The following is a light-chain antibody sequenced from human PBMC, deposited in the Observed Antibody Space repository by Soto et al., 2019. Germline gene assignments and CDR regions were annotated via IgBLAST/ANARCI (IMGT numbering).Light chain of an antibody. CDR1: SSDVGGYDY. CDR3: SSYSTTSALV. CDR2: EVN. J-gene: IGLJ1*01. Sequence: QSALTQPASVSGSPGQSVTISCTGASSDVGGYDYVSWYQQHPGKAPKLILYEVNNRPSGVSNHFSGSKSGNAASLIISGLQADEEADYYRSSYSTTSALVFGSGTKLTVL. V-gene: IGLV2-14*01.